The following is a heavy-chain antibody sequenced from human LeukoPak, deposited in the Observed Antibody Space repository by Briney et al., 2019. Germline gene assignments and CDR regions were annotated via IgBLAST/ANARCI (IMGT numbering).Heavy chain of an antibody. CDR3: ARALESFLIAAAGYFQH. CDR2: INPSGGST. CDR1: GYTFTSYY. V-gene: IGHV1-46*01. J-gene: IGHJ1*01. D-gene: IGHD6-13*01. Sequence: ASVKVSCKASGYTFTSYYMHWVRQAPGQGLEWMGIINPSGGSTSYAQKFQGRVTMTRDTSTSTVYMELSSLRSEDTAVYYCARALESFLIAAAGYFQHWGQGTLVTVSS.